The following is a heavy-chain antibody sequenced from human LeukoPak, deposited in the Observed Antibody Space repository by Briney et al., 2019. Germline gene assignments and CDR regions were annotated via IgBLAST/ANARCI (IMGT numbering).Heavy chain of an antibody. J-gene: IGHJ4*02. Sequence: ASVKVSCKASGYTFTSYGISWVRQAPGQGLEWMGWISAYNGNTNYAQKLQGRVTMTTDTSTSTAYMELRSLRSDDTAVYYCARDLLALFQWLGPFDYWGQGTLVTVSS. CDR1: GYTFTSYG. D-gene: IGHD6-19*01. CDR2: ISAYNGNT. CDR3: ARDLLALFQWLGPFDY. V-gene: IGHV1-18*01.